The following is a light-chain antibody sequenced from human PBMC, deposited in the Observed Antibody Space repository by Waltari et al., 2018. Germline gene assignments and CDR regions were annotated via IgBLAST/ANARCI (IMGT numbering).Light chain of an antibody. CDR1: QSFANTF. J-gene: IGKJ4*01. CDR2: GAS. Sequence: EVVLTQSPGTLSLSPGERATLSCRASQSFANTFLSWYHQRPGHSPRLLIYGASTRATGIPDRFSGSGSGTDFTLTISRLESEDVGVYFCHHYGTSSVTCGGGTKLEI. CDR3: HHYGTSSVT. V-gene: IGKV3-20*01.